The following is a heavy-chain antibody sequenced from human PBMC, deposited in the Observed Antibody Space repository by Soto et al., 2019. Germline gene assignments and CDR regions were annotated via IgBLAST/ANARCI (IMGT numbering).Heavy chain of an antibody. V-gene: IGHV3-30*18. J-gene: IGHJ4*02. D-gene: IGHD4-17*01. CDR1: GFTFSSYW. Sequence: GGSLRLSCAASGFTFSSYWMSWVRQAPGKGLEWVAVISYDGSNKYYADSVKGRFTISRDNSKNTLYLQMNSLRAEDTAVYYCAKEEMTTVSYFDYWGQGTLVTVSS. CDR3: AKEEMTTVSYFDY. CDR2: ISYDGSNK.